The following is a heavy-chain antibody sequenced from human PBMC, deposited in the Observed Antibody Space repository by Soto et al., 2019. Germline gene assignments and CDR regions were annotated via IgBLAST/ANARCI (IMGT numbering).Heavy chain of an antibody. J-gene: IGHJ5*02. CDR2: IIPILGTA. CDR1: GGTFSSYA. D-gene: IGHD1-26*01. CDR3: ARDSGGSYYWFHP. V-gene: IGHV1-69*13. Sequence: SVKVSCKASGGTFSSYAISWVRQAPGQGLEWMGGIIPILGTANYAQKFQGRVTITADESTSTAYMELSSLRSEDTAVYYCARDSGGSYYWFHPWGQGTLVTVSS.